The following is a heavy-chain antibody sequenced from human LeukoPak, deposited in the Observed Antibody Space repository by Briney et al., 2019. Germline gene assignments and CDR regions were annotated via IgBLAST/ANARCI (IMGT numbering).Heavy chain of an antibody. CDR2: IRRKGYGGTT. D-gene: IGHD3-3*01. V-gene: IGHV3-49*04. Sequence: QPGRSLRLSCTAAGFTFGDYSLCWVRQAPEKGLEWVGFIRRKGYGGTTEYAPSVKGRFIISRDDSKSTAYLQMNSLKTEDTAVYYCTRDHDFWSGPFDVWGKGTTVTVSS. CDR1: GFTFGDYS. CDR3: TRDHDFWSGPFDV. J-gene: IGHJ6*04.